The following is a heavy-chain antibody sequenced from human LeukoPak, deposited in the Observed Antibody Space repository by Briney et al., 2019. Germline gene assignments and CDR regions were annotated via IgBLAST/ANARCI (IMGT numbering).Heavy chain of an antibody. CDR3: ARGPHYHDSSGYPPYYYYYMDV. V-gene: IGHV4-59*11. CDR1: SGSISSHY. D-gene: IGHD3-22*01. CDR2: IHYSGST. Sequence: SETLSLTCTVSSGSISSHYWSWIRQPPGKGLEWIGYIHYSGSTDYNPSLKSRVNISVDTSKNQFSLKLSSVTAADTAVYYCARGPHYHDSSGYPPYYYYYMDVWGKGTTVTVSS. J-gene: IGHJ6*03.